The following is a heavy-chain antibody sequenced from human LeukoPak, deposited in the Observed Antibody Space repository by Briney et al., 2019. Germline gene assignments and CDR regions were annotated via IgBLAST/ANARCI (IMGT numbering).Heavy chain of an antibody. V-gene: IGHV1-69*04. CDR1: GYTFTSYA. D-gene: IGHD2-21*02. J-gene: IGHJ4*02. CDR2: IIPILGIA. CDR3: ARETYCGGDCYSAYFDY. Sequence: ASVKVSCKASGYTFTSYAISWVRQAPGQGLEWMGRIIPILGIANYAQKFQGRVTITADKSTSTAYMELSSLRSEDTAVYYCARETYCGGDCYSAYFDYWGQGTLVTVSS.